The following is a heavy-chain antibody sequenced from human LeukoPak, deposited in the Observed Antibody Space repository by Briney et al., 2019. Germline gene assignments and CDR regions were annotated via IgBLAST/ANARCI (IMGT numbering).Heavy chain of an antibody. Sequence: PGGSLRLSCAASGFTFSSYSMNWVRQAPGEGLEWVSSISSISNIYYADSVKGRFTISRDNAKNSLYLQMNSLRAEDTAVYYCARDQRVAVAGTIVWGQGTLVTVSS. V-gene: IGHV3-21*01. CDR3: ARDQRVAVAGTIV. J-gene: IGHJ4*02. D-gene: IGHD6-19*01. CDR2: ISSISNI. CDR1: GFTFSSYS.